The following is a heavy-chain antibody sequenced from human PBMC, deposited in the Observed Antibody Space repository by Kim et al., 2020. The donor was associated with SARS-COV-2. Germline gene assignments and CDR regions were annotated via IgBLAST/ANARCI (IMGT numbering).Heavy chain of an antibody. CDR2: MYYSGST. CDR1: GGSISTSSYY. J-gene: IGHJ4*02. D-gene: IGHD6-13*01. Sequence: SETLSLTCTVSGGSISTSSYYWGWIRQPPGKGLEWIGSMYYSGSTYYNPSLKSRLTIYVDTSKNHFSLRLSSVTAADAAVYYCARHSGGAATGPFDYWGQGTLVTVSS. V-gene: IGHV4-39*01. CDR3: ARHSGGAATGPFDY.